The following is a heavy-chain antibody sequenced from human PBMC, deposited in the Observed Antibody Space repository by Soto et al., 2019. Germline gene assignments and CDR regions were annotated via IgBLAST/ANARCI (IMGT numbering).Heavy chain of an antibody. J-gene: IGHJ6*02. CDR2: TYYRSKWYN. V-gene: IGHV6-1*01. D-gene: IGHD6-13*01. CDR3: ARDGIAAADTYYYYGMDV. Sequence: LSLTCVISGDSVSSNSAAWNWIRQSPSRGLEWLGRTYYRSKWYNDYAVSVKSRITINPDTSKNQFSLQLNSVTPEDTAVYYCARDGIAAADTYYYYGMDVWGQGTTVTVSS. CDR1: GDSVSSNSAA.